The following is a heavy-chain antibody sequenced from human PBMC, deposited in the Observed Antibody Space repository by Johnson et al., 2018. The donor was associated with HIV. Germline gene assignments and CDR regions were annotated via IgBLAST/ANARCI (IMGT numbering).Heavy chain of an antibody. CDR2: ISGSGGST. CDR3: AKERGIVVVRDAFDI. D-gene: IGHD3-22*01. CDR1: GFTFSSYA. J-gene: IGHJ3*02. Sequence: VQLVESGGGVVQPGRSLRLSCAASGFTFSSYAMHLVRQAPGKGLEWVSAISGSGGSTYYADSVKGRFTISRDNSKNTLYLKMNSLRAEDTAVYYCAKERGIVVVRDAFDIWGQGTMVTVSS. V-gene: IGHV3-23*04.